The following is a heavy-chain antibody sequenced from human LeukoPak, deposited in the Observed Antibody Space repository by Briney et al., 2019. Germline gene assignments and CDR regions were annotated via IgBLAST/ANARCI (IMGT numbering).Heavy chain of an antibody. Sequence: KPSETLSLTCTVSGGSISSYYWSWIRQPPGKGLEWIGYIYYSGSTNYNPSLKSRVTISVDTSKNQFSLKLSSVTAADTAVYYCASLAVAAYTGADYWGQGTLVTVSS. CDR1: GGSISSYY. D-gene: IGHD6-19*01. CDR2: IYYSGST. J-gene: IGHJ4*02. V-gene: IGHV4-59*01. CDR3: ASLAVAAYTGADY.